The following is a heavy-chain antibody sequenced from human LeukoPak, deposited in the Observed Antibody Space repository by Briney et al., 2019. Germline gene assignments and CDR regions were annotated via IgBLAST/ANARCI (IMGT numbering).Heavy chain of an antibody. V-gene: IGHV3-7*01. Sequence: PGGSLRLSCAASGFSFSTYWMNWVRQPPGKGLEWVANIMRDGSEKYYVDSVKGRFTISRDNAKNSLYLQMNSLRAEDTAVYYCARDPSRGYSYGYAGYWGQGSLVTVSS. CDR3: ARDPSRGYSYGYAGY. CDR1: GFSFSTYW. J-gene: IGHJ4*02. D-gene: IGHD5-18*01. CDR2: IMRDGSEK.